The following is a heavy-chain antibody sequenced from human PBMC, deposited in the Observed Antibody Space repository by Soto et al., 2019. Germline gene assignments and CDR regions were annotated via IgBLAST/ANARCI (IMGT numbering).Heavy chain of an antibody. J-gene: IGHJ5*02. CDR3: ARMVAARHLDP. CDR2: VFHTENT. Sequence: PSETLSLTCSVSGDSIRSYYWTWIRQPPGKGLQWIGYVFHTENTNYNPSLKSRVTISEDASKNQFSLKLSSVTAADTAVYYCARMVAARHLDPWGQGTLVTVSS. D-gene: IGHD6-6*01. V-gene: IGHV4-59*12. CDR1: GDSIRSYY.